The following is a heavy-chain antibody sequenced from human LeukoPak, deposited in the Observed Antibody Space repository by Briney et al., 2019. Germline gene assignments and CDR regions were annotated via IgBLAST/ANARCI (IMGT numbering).Heavy chain of an antibody. D-gene: IGHD6-13*01. Sequence: GRSLRLACAASGFTFSSYGMHWIRQAPGKGLEWVSYISSRSSYTNYADSVKGRFTISRDNAKNSLYLQMNSLRAEDTAVYYCARVRAAAGTPRPPDYWGQGTLVTVSS. CDR3: ARVRAAAGTPRPPDY. CDR2: ISSRSSYT. V-gene: IGHV3-21*05. CDR1: GFTFSSYG. J-gene: IGHJ4*02.